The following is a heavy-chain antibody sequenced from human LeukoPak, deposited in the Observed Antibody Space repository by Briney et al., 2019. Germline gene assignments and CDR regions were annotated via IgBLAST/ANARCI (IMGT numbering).Heavy chain of an antibody. D-gene: IGHD4-17*01. V-gene: IGHV4-39*07. CDR1: GGSISSSSYY. J-gene: IGHJ4*02. CDR3: ARDDTQNDYGDPFDY. CDR2: IYYSGST. Sequence: PSETLSLTRTLSGGSISSSSYYWGWIRQPPGKGLEWIGCIYYSGSTYYNPSLKSRVTISVDTSKNQFSLKLSSVTAADTAVYYCARDDTQNDYGDPFDYWGQGTLVTVS.